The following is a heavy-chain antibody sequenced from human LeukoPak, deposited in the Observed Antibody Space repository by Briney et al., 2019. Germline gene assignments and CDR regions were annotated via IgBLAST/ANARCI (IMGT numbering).Heavy chain of an antibody. CDR2: ISAYNGNT. V-gene: IGHV1-18*01. D-gene: IGHD3-22*01. Sequence: ASVKVSCKASGYTFTSYGISWVRQAPGQGLEWMGWISAYNGNTNYAQKIQGRDTMTTDTSTSTAYMELTSLRSDDTAVYYCARDHYYESSGYYPPAQYWGQGTLVTVSS. CDR1: GYTFTSYG. CDR3: ARDHYYESSGYYPPAQY. J-gene: IGHJ4*02.